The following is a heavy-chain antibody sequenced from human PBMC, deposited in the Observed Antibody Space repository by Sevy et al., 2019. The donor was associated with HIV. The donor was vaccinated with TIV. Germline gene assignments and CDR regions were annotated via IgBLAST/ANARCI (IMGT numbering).Heavy chain of an antibody. CDR3: ARAGGLANFDY. D-gene: IGHD6-19*01. CDR1: GGSISSGDYY. V-gene: IGHV4-30-4*01. Sequence: SETLSLTCTVSGGSISSGDYYGSWIRQSPGKGLEWIGYIYYSGSTYYNPSLKSRVTISVDTSKNQFSLKLSSVTAADTAVYYCARAGGLANFDYWGQGTLVTVSS. J-gene: IGHJ4*02. CDR2: IYYSGST.